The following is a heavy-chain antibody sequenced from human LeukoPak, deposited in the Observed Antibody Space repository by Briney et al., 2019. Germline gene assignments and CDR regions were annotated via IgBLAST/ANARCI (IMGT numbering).Heavy chain of an antibody. J-gene: IGHJ4*02. CDR3: ATGNYYDSSGVRY. V-gene: IGHV3-48*04. D-gene: IGHD3-22*01. CDR2: ISSSSSTI. CDR1: GFTFSSYS. Sequence: GGSLRLSCAASGFTFSSYSMNWVRQAPGKGLEWVSYISSSSSTIYYADSVKGRFTISRDNAKNSLYLQMNSLRAEDTAVYYCATGNYYDSSGVRYWGQGTLVTVSS.